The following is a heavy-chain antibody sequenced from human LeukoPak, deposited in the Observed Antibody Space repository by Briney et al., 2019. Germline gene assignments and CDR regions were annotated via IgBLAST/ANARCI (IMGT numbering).Heavy chain of an antibody. CDR2: ISSSGSTI. J-gene: IGHJ4*02. V-gene: IGHV3-11*01. CDR1: EFTFSDYY. Sequence: PGGSLRLSCAASEFTFSDYYMSWTRQAPGKGLEWVSYISSSGSTIYYADSVKGRFTISRDNAKNSLYLQMNSLRAEDTAVYYCARGLAVLLWFGQYDYWGQGTLVTVSS. D-gene: IGHD3-10*01. CDR3: ARGLAVLLWFGQYDY.